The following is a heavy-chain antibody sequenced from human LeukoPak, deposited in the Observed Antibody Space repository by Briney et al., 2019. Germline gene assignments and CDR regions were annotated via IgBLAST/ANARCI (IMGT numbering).Heavy chain of an antibody. J-gene: IGHJ4*02. CDR1: GFAFYTHA. D-gene: IGHD6-19*01. V-gene: IGHV3-23*01. CDR3: AKDRQKWQWLVMYYFDS. Sequence: GGSLRLSCAASGFAFYTHAMSWVRQAPGKGLEWVSAISGSGDRTHYADSVKGRFTISRDNSKNTLYLQLHSLRAEDTAIYYCAKDRQKWQWLVMYYFDSWGQGTLVTVSS. CDR2: ISGSGDRT.